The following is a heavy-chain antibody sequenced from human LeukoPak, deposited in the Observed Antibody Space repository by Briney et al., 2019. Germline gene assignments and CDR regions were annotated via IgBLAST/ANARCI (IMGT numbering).Heavy chain of an antibody. D-gene: IGHD3-10*01. Sequence: SETLSLTCTVSGGSISSGSYYWSWIRQPAGKGLEWIGRIYTSGSTHYNPSLKSRVTISVDTSKNQFSLKLSSVTAADTAVYYCARVYGSGSRDYWGQGTLVTVSS. CDR3: ARVYGSGSRDY. V-gene: IGHV4-61*02. CDR2: IYTSGST. CDR1: GGSISSGSYY. J-gene: IGHJ4*02.